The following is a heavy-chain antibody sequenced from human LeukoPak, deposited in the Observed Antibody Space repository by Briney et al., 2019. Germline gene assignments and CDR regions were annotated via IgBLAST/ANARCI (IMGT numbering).Heavy chain of an antibody. CDR2: IYSGGST. J-gene: IGHJ4*02. CDR3: ARGRYYYDSSGYPLYYFDY. CDR1: GFTVSSNY. V-gene: IGHV3-53*01. Sequence: GGSLRLSCAASGFTVSSNYMSWVRQAPGKRLEWVSVIYSGGSTYYADSVKGRFTISRDNSKNTLYLQMNSLRAEDTAVYYCARGRYYYDSSGYPLYYFDYWGQGTLVTVSS. D-gene: IGHD3-22*01.